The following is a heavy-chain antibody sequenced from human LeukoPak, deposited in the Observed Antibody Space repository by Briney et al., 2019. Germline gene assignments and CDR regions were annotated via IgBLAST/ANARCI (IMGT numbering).Heavy chain of an antibody. V-gene: IGHV3-30*02. CDR2: IRYDGSNK. CDR3: AKEAYGDYVKRTQIDY. CDR1: GFTFSSYG. D-gene: IGHD4-17*01. Sequence: PGGSLRLSCAASGFTFSSYGMHWVRQAPGKGLEWVAFIRYDGSNKYYADSVKGRFTISRDNSKDTLYLQMNSLRAEDTAVYYCAKEAYGDYVKRTQIDYWGQGTLVTVSS. J-gene: IGHJ4*02.